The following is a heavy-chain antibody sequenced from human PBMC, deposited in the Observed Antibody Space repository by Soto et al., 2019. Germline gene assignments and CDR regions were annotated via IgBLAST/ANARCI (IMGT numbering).Heavy chain of an antibody. Sequence: ASVKVSCRXSGYTFTGYYMHWVRQAPGQGLEWMGWINPNSGGTNYAQKFQGWVTMTRDTSISTAYMELSRLRSDDTAVYYCARDDCSGGSCYEANLDYWGQGTLVTVSS. CDR1: GYTFTGYY. J-gene: IGHJ4*02. V-gene: IGHV1-2*04. CDR2: INPNSGGT. D-gene: IGHD2-15*01. CDR3: ARDDCSGGSCYEANLDY.